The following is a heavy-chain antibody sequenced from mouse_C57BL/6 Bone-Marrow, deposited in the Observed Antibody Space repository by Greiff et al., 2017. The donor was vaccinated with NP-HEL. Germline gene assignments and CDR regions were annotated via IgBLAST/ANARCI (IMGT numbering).Heavy chain of an antibody. CDR2: IDPSDSYT. J-gene: IGHJ2*01. Sequence: QVQLQQPGAELVMPGASVKLSCKASGYTFTSYWMHWVKQRPGQGLEWIGEIDPSDSYTNYNQKFKGKSTLTVDKSSSTAYMQLSSLTSEDSAVYYCAIITAVVATVDYWGQGTTLTVSS. CDR3: AIITAVVATVDY. V-gene: IGHV1-69*01. D-gene: IGHD1-1*01. CDR1: GYTFTSYW.